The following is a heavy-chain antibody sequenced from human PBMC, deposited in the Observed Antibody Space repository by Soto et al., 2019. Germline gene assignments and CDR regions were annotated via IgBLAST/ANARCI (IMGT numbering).Heavy chain of an antibody. Sequence: ASVKVSCKASGYTFTSYGISWVRQAPGQGLEWMGWISAYNGNTNYAQKLQGRVTMTTDTSTSTAYMELRSLRSDDTAVYYCARDTLDSRRWYMPIDYSGQATLVTVSS. J-gene: IGHJ4*02. CDR3: ARDTLDSRRWYMPIDY. CDR2: ISAYNGNT. CDR1: GYTFTSYG. D-gene: IGHD6-19*01. V-gene: IGHV1-18*01.